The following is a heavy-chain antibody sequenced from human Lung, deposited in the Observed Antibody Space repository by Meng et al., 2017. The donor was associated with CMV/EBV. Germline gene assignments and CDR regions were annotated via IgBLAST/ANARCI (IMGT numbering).Heavy chain of an antibody. V-gene: IGHV3-49*04. CDR2: IRKKTYGGTT. CDR3: ASDDSPGVD. J-gene: IGHJ4*02. Sequence: GGSLRFSCTGSGFNFGGYRMSWVRQAPGKGLEWVGFIRKKTYGGTTEYAASVKGRFTISRDDSKSIVYLQMDSLKTEDTTVYYCASDDSPGVDWGRGTLVTVSS. CDR1: GFNFGGYR. D-gene: IGHD2-15*01.